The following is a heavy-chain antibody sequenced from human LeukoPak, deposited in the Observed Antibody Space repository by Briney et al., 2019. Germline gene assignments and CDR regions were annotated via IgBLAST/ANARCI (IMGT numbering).Heavy chain of an antibody. CDR1: GGSISSYY. J-gene: IGHJ4*02. D-gene: IGHD3-10*01. V-gene: IGHV4-4*07. CDR2: INTSGNT. CDR3: ARHTNYYGSGSSHYFDY. Sequence: SETLSLTCTVSGGSISSYYWSWIRQSAGRGLEWIGRINTSGNTIYNPSLKSRVTMSVDTSKNQFSLKLSSVTAADTAVYYCARHTNYYGSGSSHYFDYWGQGTLVTVSS.